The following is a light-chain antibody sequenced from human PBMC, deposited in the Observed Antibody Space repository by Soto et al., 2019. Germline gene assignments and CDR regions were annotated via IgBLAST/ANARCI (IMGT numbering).Light chain of an antibody. CDR1: QSVSSY. Sequence: EIVLTQSPATLSFSPGERAILSCRASQSVSSYLAWYQQKPGQAPRLLIYDASNRVTGIPARFSGSGSGTDFTLTISSLEPEDVAVYYCQHRRNWPPFTFGPGTKVDL. J-gene: IGKJ3*01. CDR2: DAS. CDR3: QHRRNWPPFT. V-gene: IGKV3-11*01.